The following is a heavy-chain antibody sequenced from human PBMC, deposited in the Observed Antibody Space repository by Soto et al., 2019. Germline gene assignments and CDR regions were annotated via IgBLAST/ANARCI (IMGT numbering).Heavy chain of an antibody. J-gene: IGHJ6*03. Sequence: GSLRLSCAASGFTFSSYSMNWVRQAPGKGLEWVSYISSSSSTIYYADSVKGRFTISRDNAKNSLYLQMNSLRAEDTAVYYCARDQDGGGYTYYYYYMDIWEKETTV. CDR2: ISSSSSTI. V-gene: IGHV3-48*01. CDR1: GFTFSSYS. CDR3: ARDQDGGGYTYYYYYMDI. D-gene: IGHD5-12*01.